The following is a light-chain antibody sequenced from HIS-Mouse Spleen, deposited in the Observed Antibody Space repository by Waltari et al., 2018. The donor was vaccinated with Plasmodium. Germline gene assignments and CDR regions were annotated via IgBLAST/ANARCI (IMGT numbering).Light chain of an antibody. CDR2: EGS. J-gene: IGLJ2*01. CDR1: SSAVGSYNL. Sequence: QSALTQPASVSGSPGQSITISCTGTSSAVGSYNLVSWYQHHPGKAPKLMIYEGSKRHSGVSIRFSGAKAGNTASLTMSGLQAEDEADYYCCSYAGSSYVVFGGGNKLTVL. V-gene: IGLV2-23*01. CDR3: CSYAGSSYVV.